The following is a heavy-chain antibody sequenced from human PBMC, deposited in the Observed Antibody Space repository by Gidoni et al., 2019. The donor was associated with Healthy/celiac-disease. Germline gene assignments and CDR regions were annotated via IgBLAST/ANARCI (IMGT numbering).Heavy chain of an antibody. J-gene: IGHJ4*02. Sequence: QLQLQESGPGLVTPSQTLSLTCTVSGGSLSSSRYYWGWIRQPTGKGLEWIGSIYYSGSTYYNPSLKSRVTISVDTSKNQFSLKLSSVTAADTAVYYCASPGIAAAGTNYWGQGTLVTVSS. D-gene: IGHD6-13*01. V-gene: IGHV4-39*07. CDR2: IYYSGST. CDR3: ASPGIAAAGTNY. CDR1: GGSLSSSRYY.